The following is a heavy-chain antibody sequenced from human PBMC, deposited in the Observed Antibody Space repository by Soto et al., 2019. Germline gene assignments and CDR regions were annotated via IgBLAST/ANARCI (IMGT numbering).Heavy chain of an antibody. Sequence: GESLKISCKGSGYSFTSYWISWVRQMPGKGLEWMGRIDPSDSYTNYSPSFQGHVTISADKSISTAYLQWSSLKASDTAMYYCAVDYYDSNGYLLDYYYYGMDVWGQGTTVTVS. CDR3: AVDYYDSNGYLLDYYYYGMDV. CDR2: IDPSDSYT. J-gene: IGHJ6*02. D-gene: IGHD3-22*01. V-gene: IGHV5-10-1*01. CDR1: GYSFTSYW.